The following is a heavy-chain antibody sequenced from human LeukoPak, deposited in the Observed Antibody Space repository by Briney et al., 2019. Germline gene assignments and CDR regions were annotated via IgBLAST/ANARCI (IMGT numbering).Heavy chain of an antibody. V-gene: IGHV1-2*02. CDR2: INPNSGGT. CDR3: ARALAPRTIFGVVDY. CDR1: GYTFTGYY. D-gene: IGHD3-3*01. Sequence: ASVKVSCKASGYTFTGYYMHWVRQAPGQGLEWMVWINPNSGGTNYAQKFQGRVTMTRDTSISTAYMELSRLRSDDTAVYYCARALAPRTIFGVVDYWGQGTLVTVSS. J-gene: IGHJ4*02.